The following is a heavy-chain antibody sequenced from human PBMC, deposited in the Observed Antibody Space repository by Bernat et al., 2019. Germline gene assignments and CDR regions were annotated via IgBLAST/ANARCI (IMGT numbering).Heavy chain of an antibody. CDR3: AKGVQGWGY. CDR1: GFTFSSYA. J-gene: IGHJ4*02. Sequence: EVQLLESGGGFVQPGGSLRLSCAASGFTFSSYAMSCVRQAPGKGLEWVSAISGSGGSTYYADSVKGRFTIYRDNSKNPLYLQMNSLRAEDTAVYYCAKGVQGWGYWGQGTLVTVSS. CDR2: ISGSGGST. V-gene: IGHV3-23*01. D-gene: IGHD3-10*01.